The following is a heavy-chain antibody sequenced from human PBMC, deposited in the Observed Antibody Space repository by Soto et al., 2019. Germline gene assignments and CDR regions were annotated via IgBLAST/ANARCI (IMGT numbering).Heavy chain of an antibody. Sequence: QLQLQESGPGLVKPSETLSLTCTVSGGSISSSSYYWGWIRQPPGKGLEWIGSIYYSGSTYYNPSLKSRVPISVATSKNQFSLKLSSVTAADTAVYYCARLVTDYDSSGYYPDYWGQGTLVTVSS. V-gene: IGHV4-39*01. CDR2: IYYSGST. D-gene: IGHD3-22*01. CDR1: GGSISSSSYY. J-gene: IGHJ4*02. CDR3: ARLVTDYDSSGYYPDY.